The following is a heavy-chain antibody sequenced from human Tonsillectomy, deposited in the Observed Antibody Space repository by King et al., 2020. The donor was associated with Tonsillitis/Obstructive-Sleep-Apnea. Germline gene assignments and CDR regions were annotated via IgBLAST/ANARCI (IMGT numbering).Heavy chain of an antibody. V-gene: IGHV4-34*01. CDR2: IDHTGST. D-gene: IGHD2-21*01. J-gene: IGHJ4*02. CDR1: DGSFSGYY. Sequence: VQLQQWGAGLLKPSETLSLTCAVYDGSFSGYYWSWIRQPPGKGLEWIGEIDHTGSTNYNPSLKSRVTISIDTSKNQFSLKLSSVTAADTTVYYCARKIALNQFDYWGQGTLVTVSS. CDR3: ARKIALNQFDY.